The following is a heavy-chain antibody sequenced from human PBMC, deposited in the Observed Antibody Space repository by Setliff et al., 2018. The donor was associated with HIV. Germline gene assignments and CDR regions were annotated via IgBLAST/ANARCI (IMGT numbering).Heavy chain of an antibody. V-gene: IGHV4-39*01. CDR3: ARLSSYRSSSYYFDY. D-gene: IGHD6-6*01. CDR1: GDSISDTTYY. Sequence: SETLSLTCSVSGDSISDTTYYWGWIRQPPGKGLEWIGNIYHSGGTLYKPSLKSRVTMSVDTSKNQFSPKLNSVTAADTAVYHCARLSSYRSSSYYFDYWGQGALVTVSS. CDR2: IYHSGGT. J-gene: IGHJ4*02.